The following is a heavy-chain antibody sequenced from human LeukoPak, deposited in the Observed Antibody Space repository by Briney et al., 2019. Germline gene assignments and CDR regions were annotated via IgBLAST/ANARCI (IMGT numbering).Heavy chain of an antibody. CDR2: ISYDGSNE. V-gene: IGHV3-30*18. CDR1: GFTFSIYG. Sequence: GGSLRLSCTASGFTFSIYGMHWVRQAPGKGLEWVAVISYDGSNEYYADSVKGRFTISRDNSKNTLYLQMNSLRAEDTAVYYCAKGPDSSGYYYYVDYWGRGTLVTVSS. CDR3: AKGPDSSGYYYYVDY. J-gene: IGHJ4*02. D-gene: IGHD3-22*01.